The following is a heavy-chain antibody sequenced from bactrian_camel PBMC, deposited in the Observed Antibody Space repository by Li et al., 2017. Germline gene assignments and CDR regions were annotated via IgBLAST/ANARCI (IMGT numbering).Heavy chain of an antibody. Sequence: HVQLVESGGGSVQAGGSLRLSCEVSAYSRESGYARGHDYCMGWFRQAPGKEREGVAAIYTGGGSTWYADSVKGRFSISRDSAQNTVHLQMNGLKPEDTAMYYCAARDGYSFTCGWIDSSDFDYWGQGTQVTFS. J-gene: IGHJ6*01. V-gene: IGHV3S54*01. D-gene: IGHD5*01. CDR1: AYSRESGY. CDR3: AARDGYSFTCGWIDSSDFDY. CDR2: IYTGGGST.